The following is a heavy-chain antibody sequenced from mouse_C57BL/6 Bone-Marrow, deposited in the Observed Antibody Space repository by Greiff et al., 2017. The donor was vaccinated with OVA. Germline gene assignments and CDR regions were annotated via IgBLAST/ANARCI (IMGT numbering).Heavy chain of an antibody. CDR1: GFTFSSYG. V-gene: IGHV5-6*01. J-gene: IGHJ1*03. Sequence: EVQVVESGGDLVKPGGSLKLSCAASGFTFSSYGMSWVRQTPDKRLEWVATISSGGSYTYYPDSVKVRFTISRDNAKNTLYLQMSSLKSEDTAMYYCARKGTYYSKRYFDVWGTGTTVTVSS. D-gene: IGHD2-5*01. CDR3: ARKGTYYSKRYFDV. CDR2: ISSGGSYT.